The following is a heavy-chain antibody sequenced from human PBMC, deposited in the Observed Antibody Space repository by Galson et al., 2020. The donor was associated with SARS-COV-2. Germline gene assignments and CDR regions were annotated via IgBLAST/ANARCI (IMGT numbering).Heavy chain of an antibody. V-gene: IGHV2-70*11. D-gene: IGHD3-22*01. CDR3: ARSKYYYDSSGYYSELGYYFDY. J-gene: IGHJ4*02. CDR2: IDWDDDK. CDR1: GFSLSTSGMC. Sequence: SGPTLVKPTQTLTLTCTFSGFSLSTSGMCVSWIRQLPGKALEWLARIDWDDDKYYSTSLKTMLIISKHTSKNQVVLTMTNMDPVDTATYYCARSKYYYDSSGYYSELGYYFDYWGQGTLVTVSS.